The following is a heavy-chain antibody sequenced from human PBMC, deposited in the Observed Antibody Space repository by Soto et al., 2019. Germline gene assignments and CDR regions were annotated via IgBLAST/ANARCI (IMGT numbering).Heavy chain of an antibody. CDR2: ISSNGGST. Sequence: GGSLRLSCSASGFTFSSYAMHWVRQAPGKGLEYVSAISSNGGSTYYADSVKGRFTISRDNSKNTLYLQMSSLRAEDTAVYYCVKDFPRITMVRGVIIEFDYWGQGTLVTVSS. CDR1: GFTFSSYA. V-gene: IGHV3-64D*08. CDR3: VKDFPRITMVRGVIIEFDY. J-gene: IGHJ4*02. D-gene: IGHD3-10*01.